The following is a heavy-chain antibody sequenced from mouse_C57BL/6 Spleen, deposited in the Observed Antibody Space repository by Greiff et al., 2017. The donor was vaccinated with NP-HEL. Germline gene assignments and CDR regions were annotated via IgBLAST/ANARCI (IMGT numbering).Heavy chain of an antibody. Sequence: VKLQESGPELVKPGASVKISCKASGYAFSSSWMNWVKQRPAKGLEWIGRIYPGDGDTNYNGKFKGKATLTADKSSSTAYMQLSSLTSEDSAVYFCARWGTLDAMDYWGQGTSVTVSS. CDR3: ARWGTLDAMDY. J-gene: IGHJ4*01. CDR1: GYAFSSSW. V-gene: IGHV1-82*01. D-gene: IGHD3-1*01. CDR2: IYPGDGDT.